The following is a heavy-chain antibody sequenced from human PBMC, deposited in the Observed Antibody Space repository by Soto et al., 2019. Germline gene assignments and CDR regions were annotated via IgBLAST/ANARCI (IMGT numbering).Heavy chain of an antibody. Sequence: SVKVSCKASGGSFNKYAIDWVRQAPGQGLEWMGGIIPLFGTANYAQKFQARVTITADEAASTAYMELRSLRYEDTTVYYCARQFDYDTSGYYYAYWGQGTLVTVSS. D-gene: IGHD3-22*01. CDR3: ARQFDYDTSGYYYAY. V-gene: IGHV1-69*13. J-gene: IGHJ4*02. CDR1: GGSFNKYA. CDR2: IIPLFGTA.